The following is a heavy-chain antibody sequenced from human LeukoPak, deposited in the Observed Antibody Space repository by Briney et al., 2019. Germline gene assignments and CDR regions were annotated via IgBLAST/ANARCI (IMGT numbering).Heavy chain of an antibody. CDR1: GGSFSGYY. J-gene: IGHJ5*02. CDR2: IYYSGST. V-gene: IGHV4-59*01. CDR3: ARDLVGYCTNGVCHNWFDP. D-gene: IGHD2-8*01. Sequence: SETLSLTCAVYGGSFSGYYWSWIRQPPGKGLEWIGYIYYSGSTNYSPSLKSRVTISVDTSKNQFSLKLSSVTAADTAVYYCARDLVGYCTNGVCHNWFDPWGQGTLVTVSS.